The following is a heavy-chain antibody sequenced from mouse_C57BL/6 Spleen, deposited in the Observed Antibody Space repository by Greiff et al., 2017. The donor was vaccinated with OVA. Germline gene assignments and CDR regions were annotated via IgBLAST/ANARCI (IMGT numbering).Heavy chain of an antibody. CDR3: ARCGNSPFAY. V-gene: IGHV5-17*01. J-gene: IGHJ3*01. Sequence: VQLKESGGGLVKPGGSLKLSCAASGFTFSDYGMHWVRQAPEKGLEWVAYISSGSSTIYYADTVKGRFTISRDNAKNTLFLQLTSLRSEDTAMYYCARCGNSPFAYWGQGTLVTVSA. CDR1: GFTFSDYG. D-gene: IGHD2-1*01. CDR2: ISSGSSTI.